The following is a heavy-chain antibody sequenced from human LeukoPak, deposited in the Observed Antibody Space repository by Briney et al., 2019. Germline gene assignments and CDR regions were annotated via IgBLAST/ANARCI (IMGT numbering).Heavy chain of an antibody. Sequence: GGSLRLSCAASGFTFSSYSMNWVRQAPGKGLEWVSSISSSSSYIYYADSVKGRFTISRDNAKNSLYLQMNSLRAEDTAVYYCAKEGYYYDSSGYWVAAFDIWGQGTMVTVSS. D-gene: IGHD3-22*01. CDR3: AKEGYYYDSSGYWVAAFDI. CDR1: GFTFSSYS. J-gene: IGHJ3*02. V-gene: IGHV3-21*04. CDR2: ISSSSSYI.